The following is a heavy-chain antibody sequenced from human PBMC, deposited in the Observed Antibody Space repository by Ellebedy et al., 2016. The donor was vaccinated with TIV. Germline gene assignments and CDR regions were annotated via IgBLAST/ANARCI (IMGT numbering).Heavy chain of an antibody. D-gene: IGHD5-12*01. J-gene: IGHJ4*02. CDR1: GFDFLDYK. CDR2: IASRSTYS. Sequence: GESLKISCVGSGFDFLDYKMNWVRQAPGKGPEWVSTIASRSTYSSYADSVKGRFTVSRDNAKNSLFLQMDSLRVEDTGVYYCARDYIRGYDRRSLDSWGQGTLVTVSS. V-gene: IGHV3-21*03. CDR3: ARDYIRGYDRRSLDS.